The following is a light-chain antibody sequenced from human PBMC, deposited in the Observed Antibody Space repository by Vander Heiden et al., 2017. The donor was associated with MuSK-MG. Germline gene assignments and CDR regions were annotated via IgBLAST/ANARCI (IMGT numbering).Light chain of an antibody. CDR1: QSISSW. J-gene: IGKJ2*02. CDR2: DAS. V-gene: IGKV1-5*01. CDR3: QQYNSYSLCT. Sequence: DIQMTQSPSTLSASVGDRVTITCRASQSISSWLAWYQQKPGKAPKLLIYDASSLERGVPSRFSGSGYGKEFTLTISSRQPDDFASYYCQQYNSYSLCTFGQGTKVDIK.